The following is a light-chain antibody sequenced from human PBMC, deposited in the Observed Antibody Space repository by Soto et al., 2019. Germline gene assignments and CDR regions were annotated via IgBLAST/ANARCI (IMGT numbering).Light chain of an antibody. CDR1: SSNIGAGYE. Sequence: QAVVTQPPSVSEAPGQRVTISCTGSSSNIGAGYEAHWYQQVPGTAPKLLIYENNNRPSGVPDRLSGSKSGTSASLAITGLQAEDEAEYYCQSYDSSLSGYVFGTGTKVTVL. CDR3: QSYDSSLSGYV. CDR2: ENN. V-gene: IGLV1-40*01. J-gene: IGLJ1*01.